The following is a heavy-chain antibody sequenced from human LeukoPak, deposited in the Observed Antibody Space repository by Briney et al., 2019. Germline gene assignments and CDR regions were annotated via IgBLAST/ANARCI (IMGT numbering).Heavy chain of an antibody. CDR2: IYYSGST. J-gene: IGHJ5*02. CDR3: AREVVVAATSTPNWFDP. CDR1: GGSIGSYY. Sequence: SETLSLTCTVSGGSIGSYYWSWIRQPPGKGLEWIGYIYYSGSTNYNPSLKSRVTISVDTSENQFSLKLSSVTAADTAVYYCAREVVVAATSTPNWFDPWGQGTLVTVSS. D-gene: IGHD2-15*01. V-gene: IGHV4-59*01.